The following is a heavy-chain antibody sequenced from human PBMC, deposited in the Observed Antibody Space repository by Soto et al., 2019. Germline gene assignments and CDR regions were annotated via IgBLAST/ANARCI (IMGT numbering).Heavy chain of an antibody. CDR3: ARVRGYNYGVEYYYYGMDV. D-gene: IGHD5-18*01. V-gene: IGHV1-18*01. J-gene: IGHJ6*02. CDR1: GYTFTSYG. CDR2: ISAYNGNA. Sequence: ASVKVSCKASGYTFTSYGISWVRQAPGQGLEWMGWISAYNGNANYAQKLQGRVTMTTDTSTSTAYMELRSLRSDDTAVYYCARVRGYNYGVEYYYYGMDVWGQGTTVTVSS.